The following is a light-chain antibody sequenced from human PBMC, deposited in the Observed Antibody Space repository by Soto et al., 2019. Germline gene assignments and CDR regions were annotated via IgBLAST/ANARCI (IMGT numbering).Light chain of an antibody. CDR1: QDIRKD. J-gene: IGKJ4*01. V-gene: IGKV1-6*01. CDR2: GAS. Sequence: AIQMTQSPSSLSASVGDRVTITCRASQDIRKDLAWYQQKPGKAPQILIYGASTLQTGVASRFSGSGSATDFTLTISSLQPEDSAAYYCQPYNNWPLTFGGGTKVDIK. CDR3: QPYNNWPLT.